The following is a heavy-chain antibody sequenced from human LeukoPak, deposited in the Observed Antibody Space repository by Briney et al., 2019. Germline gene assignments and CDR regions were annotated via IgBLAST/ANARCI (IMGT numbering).Heavy chain of an antibody. J-gene: IGHJ5*02. CDR2: IYYSGST. Sequence: SETLSLTCTVSGGSISSYYWGWIRQPPGKGLEWIGYIYYSGSTNYNPSLKSRVTISVDTSKNQFSLKLSSVTAADTAVYYCARVDYCSGGSCQGNWFDPWGQGTLVTVSS. D-gene: IGHD2-15*01. V-gene: IGHV4-59*01. CDR3: ARVDYCSGGSCQGNWFDP. CDR1: GGSISSYY.